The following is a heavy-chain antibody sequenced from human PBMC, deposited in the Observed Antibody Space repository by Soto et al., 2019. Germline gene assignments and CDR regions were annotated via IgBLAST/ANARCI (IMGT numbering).Heavy chain of an antibody. J-gene: IGHJ6*03. CDR3: ARDLALHYYYYMDV. CDR2: ISSSGSTI. D-gene: IGHD3-16*01. V-gene: IGHV3-11*01. Sequence: GGSLRLSCAASGFTFSDYYMSWIRQAPGKGLEWVSYISSSGSTIYYADSVKGRFTISRDNAKNSLYLQMNSLRAEDTAVYYCARDLALHYYYYMDVWGKGTTVTVSS. CDR1: GFTFSDYY.